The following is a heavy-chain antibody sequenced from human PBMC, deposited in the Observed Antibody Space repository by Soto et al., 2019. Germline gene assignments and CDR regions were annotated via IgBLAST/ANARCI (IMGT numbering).Heavy chain of an antibody. Sequence: QVQLQQWGAGPLRALETLSLTCGVSGGSFSGYYWAWIRQSPGKGLEWIGEINDRGSINYNPSLKSRVSISGDTSKNHYSLNLRSVTAADTAVYYCARESHDILTGPPWVWYFDLWGRGTLVTVSS. V-gene: IGHV4-34*01. CDR3: ARESHDILTGPPWVWYFDL. D-gene: IGHD3-9*01. CDR1: GGSFSGYY. J-gene: IGHJ2*01. CDR2: INDRGSI.